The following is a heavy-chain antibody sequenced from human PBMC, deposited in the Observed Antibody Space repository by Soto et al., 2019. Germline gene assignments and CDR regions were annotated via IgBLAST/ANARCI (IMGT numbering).Heavy chain of an antibody. D-gene: IGHD2-15*01. CDR1: GGSISGYY. Sequence: PSETLSLTCIVSGGSISGYYWNWIRQPAGKGLEWIGRIYTSGSTDYNPSLKSRVTMSVDTSKNQFSLKLSSVTAADTAMYYCARDRCGGGSCYEGDFDYWGQGTLVTVSS. J-gene: IGHJ4*02. CDR3: ARDRCGGGSCYEGDFDY. CDR2: IYTSGST. V-gene: IGHV4-4*07.